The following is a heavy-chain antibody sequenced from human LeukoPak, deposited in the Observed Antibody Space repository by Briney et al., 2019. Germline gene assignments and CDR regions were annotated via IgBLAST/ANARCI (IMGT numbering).Heavy chain of an antibody. D-gene: IGHD2-15*01. Sequence: PSETLSLTCTVSGGSISSGSYYWSWIRRPAGKGLEWIGRIYTSGGTNYNPSLKSRVTISVDTSKNQFSLKLSSVTAADTAVYYCAREVGYCSGGSCPTGMDVWGQGTTVTVSS. CDR3: AREVGYCSGGSCPTGMDV. CDR2: IYTSGGT. J-gene: IGHJ6*02. CDR1: GGSISSGSYY. V-gene: IGHV4-61*02.